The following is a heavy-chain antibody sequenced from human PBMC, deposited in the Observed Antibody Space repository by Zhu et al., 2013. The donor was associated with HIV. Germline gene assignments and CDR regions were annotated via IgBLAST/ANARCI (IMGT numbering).Heavy chain of an antibody. CDR3: AADTTIVATIFFRPVHYYGMDV. CDR1: GFTFTSSA. D-gene: IGHD5-12*01. J-gene: IGHJ6*02. V-gene: IGHV1-58*01. CDR2: IVVGSGNT. Sequence: QLVQSGPEVKKPGTSVKVSCKASGFTFTSSAVQWVRQARGQRLEWIGWIVVGSGNTNYAQKFQERVTITRDMSTSTAYMELSSLRSEDTAVYYCAADTTIVATIFFRPVHYYGMDVWGQGTTVTVSS.